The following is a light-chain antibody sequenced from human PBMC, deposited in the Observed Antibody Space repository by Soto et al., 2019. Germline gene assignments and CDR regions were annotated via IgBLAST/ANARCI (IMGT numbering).Light chain of an antibody. J-gene: IGKJ5*01. V-gene: IGKV3-11*01. CDR3: QHRSDWPIT. CDR1: QSVSGY. CDR2: DAF. Sequence: EIVLTQSPGTLSLSPGDRATLSCWASQSVSGYLAWYQQKLGQPPRLLIYDAFNRAAGIPARFSGSGSGTDFTLTISSLXXXXXAIYYCQHRSDWPITFGQGTRLEIK.